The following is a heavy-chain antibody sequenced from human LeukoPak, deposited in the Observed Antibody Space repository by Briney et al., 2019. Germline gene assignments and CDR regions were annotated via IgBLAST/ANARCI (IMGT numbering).Heavy chain of an antibody. CDR3: AKGLLWFGEMDAFDI. CDR2: ISYDGSNK. Sequence: GGSLRLSCAASGFTFSSYGMHWVRQAPGKGLEWVAVISYDGSNKYYADSVKGRFTISRDNSKNTLYLQMNSLRAEDTAVYYCAKGLLWFGEMDAFDIWGQRTMVTVSS. CDR1: GFTFSSYG. V-gene: IGHV3-30*18. D-gene: IGHD3-10*01. J-gene: IGHJ3*02.